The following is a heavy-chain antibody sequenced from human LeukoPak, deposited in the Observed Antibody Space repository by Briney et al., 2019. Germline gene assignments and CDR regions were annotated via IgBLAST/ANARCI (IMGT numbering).Heavy chain of an antibody. CDR1: GYTFTSYD. CDR2: MNPNSGNT. D-gene: IGHD3-10*01. Sequence: PRASVKVSCKASGYTFTSYDINWVRQATGQGLEWMGWMNPNSGNTGYAQKFQGRVAMTRNTSISTAYMELSSLRSEDTAVYYCARGNVLLWFGELFGYNWFDPWGQGTLVTVSS. J-gene: IGHJ5*02. V-gene: IGHV1-8*01. CDR3: ARGNVLLWFGELFGYNWFDP.